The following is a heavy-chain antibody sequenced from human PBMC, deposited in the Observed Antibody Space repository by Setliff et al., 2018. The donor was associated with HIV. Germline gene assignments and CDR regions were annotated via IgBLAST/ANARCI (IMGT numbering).Heavy chain of an antibody. D-gene: IGHD3-3*01. CDR3: ARSQPDTIFGVVTFDC. J-gene: IGHJ4*02. CDR1: GGSMSSSGPGYY. Sequence: TLSLTCPVSGGSMSSSGPGYYWGWVRQTPGGGLEWIGSVYYRGRTYYNPSLKSRVTISVDTSKNQLSLRLTSMAAADTAMYYCARSQPDTIFGVVTFDCWGQGKMVTVSS. CDR2: VYYRGRT. V-gene: IGHV4-39*01.